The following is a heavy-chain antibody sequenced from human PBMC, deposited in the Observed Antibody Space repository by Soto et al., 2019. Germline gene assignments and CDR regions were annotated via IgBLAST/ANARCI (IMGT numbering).Heavy chain of an antibody. CDR2: IIPIFGTV. V-gene: IGHV1-69*12. CDR1: GGTFSNYA. J-gene: IGHJ1*01. D-gene: IGHD3-22*01. CDR3: ATGGERDYYDTSGWR. Sequence: QVQPVQSGAEVKKPGSSVKVSCKASGGTFSNYALDWVRQAPGQGLEWMGGIIPIFGTVRHAQNFQGRVTITADESTATAYMELNSLRSEDTAMYYCATGGERDYYDTSGWRWGQGTLVTVSS.